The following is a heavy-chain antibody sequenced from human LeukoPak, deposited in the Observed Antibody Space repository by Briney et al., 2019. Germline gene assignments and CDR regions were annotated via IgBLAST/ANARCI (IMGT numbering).Heavy chain of an antibody. D-gene: IGHD1-26*01. V-gene: IGHV3-73*01. CDR3: TRDSGTFNWFDP. J-gene: IGHJ5*02. CDR2: IDKKDKGYATAT. CDR1: GLTFSGSA. Sequence: PGGSLRLSCAASGLTFSGSAIHWARQSSGKGLEWVGQIDKKDKGYATATAYAASVKGRFTTSRDDSINTAYLQMKSLKTEDTALSDCTRDSGTFNWFDPWGQGTLVTVSS.